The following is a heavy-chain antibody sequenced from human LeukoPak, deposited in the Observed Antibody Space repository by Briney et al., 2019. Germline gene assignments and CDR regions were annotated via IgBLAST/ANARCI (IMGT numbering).Heavy chain of an antibody. J-gene: IGHJ4*02. Sequence: ASVTVSCTASGYTFTIYYMHWVRQAPGQGLEGMGLINPSGGSTSYAQKFQGRVTMTRDTSTSTVYMDLSSLRSEDTAVYYCARVFQNGLLWFGESNFDYWGQGTLVTVSS. D-gene: IGHD3-10*01. V-gene: IGHV1-46*01. CDR3: ARVFQNGLLWFGESNFDY. CDR1: GYTFTIYY. CDR2: INPSGGST.